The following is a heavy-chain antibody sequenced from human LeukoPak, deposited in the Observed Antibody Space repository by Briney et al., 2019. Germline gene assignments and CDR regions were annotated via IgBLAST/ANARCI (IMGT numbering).Heavy chain of an antibody. J-gene: IGHJ4*02. CDR2: ISYDGSNK. V-gene: IGHV3-30*18. CDR1: GLTFSSYG. CDR3: AKDSAVLWFGKGYFDY. D-gene: IGHD3-10*01. Sequence: GGSLRLSCAASGLTFSSYGMHWVRQAPGKGLEWVAVISYDGSNKYYAGSVKGRFTISRDNSKNTLYPQMNSLRAEDTAVYYCAKDSAVLWFGKGYFDYWGQGPLVTVSS.